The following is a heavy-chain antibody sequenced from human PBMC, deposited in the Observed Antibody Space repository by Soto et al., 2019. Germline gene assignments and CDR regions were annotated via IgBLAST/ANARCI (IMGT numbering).Heavy chain of an antibody. CDR2: ISSSGSTI. V-gene: IGHV3-11*01. CDR1: GFTFSDYY. CDR3: ARNNPPHSYYYYGMDV. J-gene: IGHJ6*02. D-gene: IGHD1-20*01. Sequence: GGSLRLSCAASGFTFSDYYMSWIRQAPGKWLEWVSYISSSGSTIYYADSVKGRSTISRDNAKNSLYLQMNSLRAEDTAVYYCARNNPPHSYYYYGMDVWGQGXTVTVYS.